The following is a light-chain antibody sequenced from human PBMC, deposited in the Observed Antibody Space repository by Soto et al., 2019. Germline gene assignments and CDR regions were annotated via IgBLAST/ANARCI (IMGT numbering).Light chain of an antibody. V-gene: IGLV2-23*01. CDR3: CSYAGSSPV. CDR1: SSDVGSYNL. J-gene: IGLJ2*01. Sequence: QSVLPQPASVSGSPGQSITISCTGTSSDVGSYNLVSWYQQHPGKAPKLMIYEGSKRPSGVSNRFSGSKSGNTASLTISGLQAEDEADYYCCSYAGSSPVFGGGTQLTVL. CDR2: EGS.